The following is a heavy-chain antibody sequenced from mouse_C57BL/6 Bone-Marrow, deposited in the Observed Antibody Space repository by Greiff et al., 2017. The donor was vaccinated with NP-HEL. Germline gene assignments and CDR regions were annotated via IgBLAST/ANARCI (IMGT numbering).Heavy chain of an antibody. CDR3: AIGAQATSYYYAMDY. CDR2: IHPSDSDT. D-gene: IGHD3-2*02. V-gene: IGHV1-74*01. CDR1: VYTFTSYW. J-gene: IGHJ4*01. Sequence: QVQLQQPGAELVKPGASVKVSCKASVYTFTSYWMHWVKQRPGQGLEWIGRIHPSDSDTNYNQKFKGKATLTVDKSSSTAYMQLSSLTSEDSAVYYCAIGAQATSYYYAMDYWGQGTSVTVSS.